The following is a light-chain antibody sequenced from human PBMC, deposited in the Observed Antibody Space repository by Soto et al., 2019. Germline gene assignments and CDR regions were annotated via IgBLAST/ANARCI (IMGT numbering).Light chain of an antibody. CDR2: AAS. Sequence: DIQMTQSPSSLSASVGDRVTITCRTSHDIRSDLGWFQQKPGKAPKRLIYAASTLQSGVPSRFSGSRSGTEFTLTISSLQPEDFATYYCQQHNSYPFTFGPGTKVDIK. CDR1: HDIRSD. CDR3: QQHNSYPFT. V-gene: IGKV1-17*01. J-gene: IGKJ3*01.